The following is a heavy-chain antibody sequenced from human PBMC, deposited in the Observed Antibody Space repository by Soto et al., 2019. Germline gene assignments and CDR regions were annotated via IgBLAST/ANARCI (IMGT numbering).Heavy chain of an antibody. CDR1: GYTFTEYY. J-gene: IGHJ4*02. CDR3: ARDPIGGGAPYYLDY. D-gene: IGHD3-16*01. Sequence: ASVKVSCKASGYTFTEYYLYWVRQAPGQGPEWLGGINPRTGDTNQAQKFQGRVTMTRDMAPTTAYMELHRLASDDTAVYYCARDPIGGGAPYYLDYLGQGSMVTVSS. CDR2: INPRTGDT. V-gene: IGHV1-2*02.